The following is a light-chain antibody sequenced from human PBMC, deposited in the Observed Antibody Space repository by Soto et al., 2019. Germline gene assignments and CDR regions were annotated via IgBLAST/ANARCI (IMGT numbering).Light chain of an antibody. J-gene: IGKJ1*01. CDR2: GAS. V-gene: IGKV3-20*01. CDR1: QSVWSSL. CDR3: QQYGRPWT. Sequence: ETVLTQSPGTLSLSPGERATLSCRASQSVWSSLLAGYQHKHGQTPRLLIYGASSRATGIPDRFSGSGSGTDFTLTISRLEPEDFAVYYCQQYGRPWTFGQGTKVEIK.